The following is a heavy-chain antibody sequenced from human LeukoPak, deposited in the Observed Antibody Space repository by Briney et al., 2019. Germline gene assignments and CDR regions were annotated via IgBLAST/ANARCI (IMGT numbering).Heavy chain of an antibody. J-gene: IGHJ4*02. CDR1: GFTFSSYG. V-gene: IGHV3-33*01. D-gene: IGHD3-22*01. Sequence: PGTSLRLSCAASGFTFSSYGMHWVRQAPGKGLEWVAVIWYDGSNTYYADSVKGRFTISRDNSKNTLYLQMNSLRAEDTAVYYCVRDLYYRFDFWGQGTLVTVSS. CDR3: VRDLYYRFDF. CDR2: IWYDGSNT.